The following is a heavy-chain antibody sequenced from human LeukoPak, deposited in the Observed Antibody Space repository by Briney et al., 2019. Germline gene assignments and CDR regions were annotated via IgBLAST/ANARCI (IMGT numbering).Heavy chain of an antibody. CDR3: ARGDLRYIGYTIDY. CDR2: IYHSGST. CDR1: TCSISSGYS. V-gene: IGHV4-38-2*02. D-gene: IGHD1-26*01. Sequence: SETLSLTCTVSTCSISSGYSWGWIRQPPGKGVEWIGSIYHSGSTYYNPSLKSRVSMSVDTSKNQFSLKMSSVTAADTAVYYCARGDLRYIGYTIDYWGQGTLVTVSS. J-gene: IGHJ4*02.